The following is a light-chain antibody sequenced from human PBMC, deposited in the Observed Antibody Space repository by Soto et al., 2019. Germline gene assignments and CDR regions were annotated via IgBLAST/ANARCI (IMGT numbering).Light chain of an antibody. CDR3: HQYGDSLWT. CDR2: GAS. Sequence: EIVLMQTASTLSLSPGERVTPSCRVCQSVSSNYLAWYQQKPVQAPRLLIYGASSRAAGIPDRFSGSGSGADFTLTISSLEPEDFAVYYCHQYGDSLWTFGQGTKVDIK. J-gene: IGKJ1*01. CDR1: QSVSSNY. V-gene: IGKV3-20*01.